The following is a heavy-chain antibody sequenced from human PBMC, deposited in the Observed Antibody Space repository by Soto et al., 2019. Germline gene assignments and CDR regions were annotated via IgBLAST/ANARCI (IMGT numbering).Heavy chain of an antibody. Sequence: EVQLVQSGGGLVQPGGSLRLSCAASGFMFSSYVMSWVRQAPGKGLEWVANIRQDGSEEYFVDSVKGRFTISRDNAKNSFYLQMNSLRAEDTAVYKCARWNYGMDVWGQGTTVTVS. V-gene: IGHV3-7*03. CDR1: GFMFSSYV. CDR3: ARWNYGMDV. J-gene: IGHJ6*02. CDR2: IRQDGSEE.